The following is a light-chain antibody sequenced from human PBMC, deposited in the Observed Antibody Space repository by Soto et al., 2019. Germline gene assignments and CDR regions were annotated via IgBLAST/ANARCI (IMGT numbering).Light chain of an antibody. CDR2: GAS. CDR3: QQLNSYPLT. J-gene: IGKJ3*01. Sequence: DIQLTQSPSFLSASVGDRVTITCRASQGIKSYLAWYQQKPGKAPKLLIYGASNLQRGVPSRFSGSGSGTEFTLTITSLQSEDFATYYCQQLNSYPLTFGPGTKVDIK. V-gene: IGKV1-9*01. CDR1: QGIKSY.